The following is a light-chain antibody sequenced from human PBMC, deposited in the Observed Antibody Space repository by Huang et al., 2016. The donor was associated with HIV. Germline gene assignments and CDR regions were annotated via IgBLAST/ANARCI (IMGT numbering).Light chain of an antibody. Sequence: EIVLTQSPGTLSLSPGERATLSCRASQSVSSNYLAWYLQKPGQAPTLLIYGASSRATDIPDRFSGSGSRTDFTLTISRLEPEDFAVYYCHQYGSPPFTFGPGTKVDIK. CDR3: HQYGSPPFT. CDR1: QSVSSNY. V-gene: IGKV3-20*01. J-gene: IGKJ3*01. CDR2: GAS.